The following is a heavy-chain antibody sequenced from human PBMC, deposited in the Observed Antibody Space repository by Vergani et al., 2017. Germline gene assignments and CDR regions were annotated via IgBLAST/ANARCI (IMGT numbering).Heavy chain of an antibody. CDR3: AKAGYYDSSGYTLGY. V-gene: IGHV3-23*04. CDR2: ISGSGGST. Sequence: VQLVESGGGLVKPGGSLRLSCAASGFTFSSYAMSWVRQAPGKGLEWVSAISGSGGSTYYADSVKGRFTIARDNSKNTLYLQMNSLRAEDTAVYYCAKAGYYDSSGYTLGYWGQGTLVTVSS. J-gene: IGHJ4*02. D-gene: IGHD3-22*01. CDR1: GFTFSSYA.